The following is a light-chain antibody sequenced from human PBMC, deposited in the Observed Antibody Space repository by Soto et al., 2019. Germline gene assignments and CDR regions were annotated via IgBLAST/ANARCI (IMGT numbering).Light chain of an antibody. J-gene: IGKJ1*01. Sequence: VLTQSPGTLSLSPGERATLSCWANENIRNNSLAWYQQKPGQAPRLLIYGASSRATGIPDRFSGSGSGTDVASTIRRLAPNECGLDYCQPYGYSPRAFGQGTTVEIK. CDR2: GAS. CDR3: QPYGYSPRA. CDR1: ENIRNNS. V-gene: IGKV3-20*01.